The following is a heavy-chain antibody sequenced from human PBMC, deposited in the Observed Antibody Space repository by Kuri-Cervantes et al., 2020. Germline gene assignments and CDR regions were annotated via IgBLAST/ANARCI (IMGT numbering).Heavy chain of an antibody. V-gene: IGHV4-61*01. Sequence: SETLSLTCTVSGGSVSSGSYYWSWIRQPPGKGLEWIGYIYYSGSTNYNPSLKSRVTISVDTSKNQFSLKLSSVTAADTAVYYCASAGRDRDYYYGMGVWGQGTTVTVSS. J-gene: IGHJ6*02. CDR1: GGSVSSGSYY. CDR2: IYYSGST. CDR3: ASAGRDRDYYYGMGV. D-gene: IGHD3-10*01.